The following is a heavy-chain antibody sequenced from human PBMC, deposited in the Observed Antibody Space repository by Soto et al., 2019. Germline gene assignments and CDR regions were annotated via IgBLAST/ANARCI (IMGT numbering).Heavy chain of an antibody. J-gene: IGHJ4*02. V-gene: IGHV3-74*03. CDR1: GFTFSTYW. Sequence: EVRLVESGGGLVQPGGSLRVSCAASGFTFSTYWMHLVRQAPGKGLVWVSRINSDGSSTMYADSVKGRFTLSRDNAKNTLYLQMNSLRAEDTAVYYCARDRFSGSFSYLDYWGQGNLVTVSS. CDR3: ARDRFSGSFSYLDY. CDR2: INSDGSST. D-gene: IGHD1-26*01.